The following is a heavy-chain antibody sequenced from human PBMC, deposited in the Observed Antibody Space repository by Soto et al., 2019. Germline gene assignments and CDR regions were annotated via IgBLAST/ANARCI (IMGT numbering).Heavy chain of an antibody. CDR1: GYSLTSYW. V-gene: IGHV5-10-1*01. CDR3: ARLVVPAAHMDV. Sequence: PWESLKISCKGSGYSLTSYWISWVRQMPGKGLEWMGRIDPSDSYTNYSPSFQGHVTISADKSISTAYLQWSSLKASDTAMYYCARLVVPAAHMDVWGQGTTVTVSS. CDR2: IDPSDSYT. D-gene: IGHD2-2*01. J-gene: IGHJ6*02.